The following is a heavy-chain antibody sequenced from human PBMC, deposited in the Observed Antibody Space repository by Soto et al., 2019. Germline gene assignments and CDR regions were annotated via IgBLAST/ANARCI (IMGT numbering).Heavy chain of an antibody. J-gene: IGHJ4*02. D-gene: IGHD4-4*01. V-gene: IGHV3-64*04. CDR3: AKDKLNSNYEYYFDS. CDR1: GFTFSSNA. Sequence: GGSLRLSCSASGFTFSSNAMHWVRQAPGKGLEYVSAISGYGDTTYYADSVKGRFTISRDNSKNSLYLQMNSLRAEDTALYFCAKDKLNSNYEYYFDSWGQGTLVTVSS. CDR2: ISGYGDTT.